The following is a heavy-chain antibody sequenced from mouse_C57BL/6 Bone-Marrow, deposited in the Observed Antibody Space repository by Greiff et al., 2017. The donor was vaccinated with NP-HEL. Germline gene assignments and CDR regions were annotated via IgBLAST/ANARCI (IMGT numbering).Heavy chain of an antibody. CDR1: GYSITSGYY. D-gene: IGHD2-5*01. V-gene: IGHV3-6*01. J-gene: IGHJ3*01. Sequence: EVKVEESGPGLVKPSQSLSLTCSVTGYSITSGYYWNWIRQFPGNKLEWMGYISYDGSNNYNPSLKNRISITRDTSKNQFFLKLNSVTTEDTATYYCARDRASNFAWFAYWGQGTLVTVSA. CDR2: ISYDGSN. CDR3: ARDRASNFAWFAY.